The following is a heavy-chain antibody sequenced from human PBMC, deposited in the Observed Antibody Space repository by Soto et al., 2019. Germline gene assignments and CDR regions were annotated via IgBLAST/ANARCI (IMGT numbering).Heavy chain of an antibody. CDR2: IIPILGIA. CDR1: GGTFSSYT. V-gene: IGHV1-69*02. Sequence: SVKVSCKASGGTFSSYTISWVRQAPGQGLEWMGRIIPILGIANYAQKFQGRVTITADKSTSTAYMELSSLRSEDTAVYYCARWICCNFDWLSNWFDPCGQGTLVTVSS. D-gene: IGHD3-9*01. CDR3: ARWICCNFDWLSNWFDP. J-gene: IGHJ5*02.